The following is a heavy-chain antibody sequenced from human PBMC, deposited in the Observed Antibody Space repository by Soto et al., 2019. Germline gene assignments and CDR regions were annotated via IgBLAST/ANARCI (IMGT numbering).Heavy chain of an antibody. J-gene: IGHJ6*02. D-gene: IGHD3-10*01. Sequence: EVQLVESGGGLVQPGGSLRLSCAASGFTVSSNYMSWVRQAPGKGLEWVSVIYSGGSTYYADSVKGRFTISRDNSKNTLYLQMNSLRAEDTAVYYCARFGNYNYYYCMDVWGQGTTVTVSS. CDR3: ARFGNYNYYYCMDV. V-gene: IGHV3-66*01. CDR1: GFTVSSNY. CDR2: IYSGGST.